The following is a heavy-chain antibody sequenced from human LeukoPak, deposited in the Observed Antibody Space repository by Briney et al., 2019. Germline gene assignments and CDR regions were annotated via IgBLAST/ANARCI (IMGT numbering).Heavy chain of an antibody. CDR3: ARDLKRKGEGNWFDP. CDR2: IYYSGST. V-gene: IGHV4-30-4*01. CDR1: GGSISSGDYY. J-gene: IGHJ5*02. Sequence: SQTLSLTCTVSGGSISSGDYYWSWIRQPPGKGLEWIGYIYYSGSTYYNPSLNSRVTISVDTSKNQFSLKLSSVTAADTAVYYCARDLKRKGEGNWFDPWGQGTLVTVSS. D-gene: IGHD3-16*01.